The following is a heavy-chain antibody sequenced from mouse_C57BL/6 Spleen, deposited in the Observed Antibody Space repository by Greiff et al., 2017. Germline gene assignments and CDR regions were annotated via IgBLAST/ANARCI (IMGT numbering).Heavy chain of an antibody. CDR3: ARYDYDPYFDY. CDR2: INPNNGGT. V-gene: IGHV1-26*01. D-gene: IGHD2-4*01. J-gene: IGHJ2*01. Sequence: EVQLQQSGPELVKPGASVKISCKASGYTFTDYYMNWVKQSHGKSLEWIGDINPNNGGTSYNQKFKGKATLTVDKSSSTAYMELRSLTSEYSAFYYCARYDYDPYFDYWGQGTTLTVSS. CDR1: GYTFTDYY.